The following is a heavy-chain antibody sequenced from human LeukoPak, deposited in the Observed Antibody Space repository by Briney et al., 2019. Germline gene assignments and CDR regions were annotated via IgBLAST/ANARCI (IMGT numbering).Heavy chain of an antibody. CDR3: ARGEQSFGKRHSDV. V-gene: IGHV3-7*05. J-gene: IGHJ6*02. D-gene: IGHD1-1*01. Sequence: GGSRRLSCAASGFIFNSYWRNWVRQAPGKGLEWVANIKQDGSEKYYVDSVKGRFTISRDNAKNSLYLQMNSLRAEDTAVYYCARGEQSFGKRHSDVWGQGTTVTVSS. CDR2: IKQDGSEK. CDR1: GFIFNSYW.